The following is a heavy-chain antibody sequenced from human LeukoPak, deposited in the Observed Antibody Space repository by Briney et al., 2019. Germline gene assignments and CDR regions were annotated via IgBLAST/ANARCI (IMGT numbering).Heavy chain of an antibody. CDR1: GGTFSSYA. J-gene: IGHJ4*02. D-gene: IGHD6-6*01. CDR3: ARVRIAARLQYYFDY. CDR2: IIPIFGTA. V-gene: IGHV1-69*05. Sequence: GASVKVSCKASGGTFSSYAISWVRQAPGQGLEWMGGIIPIFGTANYAQKFQGRVTITTDESTSTAYMELSSLRSEDTAVYYCARVRIAARLQYYFDYWGQGTLVTVSS.